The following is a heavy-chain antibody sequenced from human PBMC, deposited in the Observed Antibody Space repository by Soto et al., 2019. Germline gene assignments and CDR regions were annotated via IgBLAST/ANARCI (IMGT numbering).Heavy chain of an antibody. D-gene: IGHD2-8*01. CDR1: GGTFSSYA. Sequence: ASVKVSCKASGGTFSSYAISWVRQAPGQGLEWMGGIIPIFGTANYAQNFQGRVTITADTSTSTAYMELRSLRSDDTAVYYCARGGVYAILYFDYWGQGTLVTV. V-gene: IGHV1-69*06. CDR2: IIPIFGTA. J-gene: IGHJ4*02. CDR3: ARGGVYAILYFDY.